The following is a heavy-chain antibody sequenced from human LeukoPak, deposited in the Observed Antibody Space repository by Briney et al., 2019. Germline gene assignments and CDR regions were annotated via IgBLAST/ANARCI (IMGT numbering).Heavy chain of an antibody. V-gene: IGHV2-70*11. CDR2: IDWDDDK. CDR1: GFSPSTSGMC. J-gene: IGHJ4*02. CDR3: ARIFGSGSYYSDY. D-gene: IGHD3-10*01. Sequence: SGPTLVNPTQTLTLTCTFSGFSPSTSGMCVSWIRQPPGKAMEWLGRIDWDDDKYYSTSLKTRLTISKDTSKNQVVLTMTNMDPVDTATYYCARIFGSGSYYSDYWGQGTLVTVSS.